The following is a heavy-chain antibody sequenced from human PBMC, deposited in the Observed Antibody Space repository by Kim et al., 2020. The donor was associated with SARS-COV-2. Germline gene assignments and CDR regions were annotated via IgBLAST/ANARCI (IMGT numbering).Heavy chain of an antibody. J-gene: IGHJ4*02. D-gene: IGHD3-9*01. CDR3: TADRMLTALFDS. Sequence: YAQPVTDRFTISRDDSKNPLYMQMSSLKAEDTAVYYCTADRMLTALFDSWGQGSLVTVSS. V-gene: IGHV3-15*01.